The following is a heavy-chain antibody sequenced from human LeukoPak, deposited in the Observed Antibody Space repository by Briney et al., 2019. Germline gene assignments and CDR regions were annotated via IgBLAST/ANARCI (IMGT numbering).Heavy chain of an antibody. Sequence: SETLSLTCTVSGGYISSYYWSWIRQPPGKGLEWIGYIYYSGSTNYNPSLKSRVTISVDRSKNQLSLKLSSVTAADTAVYYCARGLLGGTNAFDIWGQGKMVTVSP. CDR3: ARGLLGGTNAFDI. CDR2: IYYSGST. J-gene: IGHJ3*02. V-gene: IGHV4-59*01. D-gene: IGHD1-26*01. CDR1: GGYISSYY.